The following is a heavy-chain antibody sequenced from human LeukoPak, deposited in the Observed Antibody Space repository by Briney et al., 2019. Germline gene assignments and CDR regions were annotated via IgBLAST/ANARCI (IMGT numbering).Heavy chain of an antibody. D-gene: IGHD1-26*01. V-gene: IGHV4-59*01. Sequence: SETLSLTCTVSGGSIGSYYWSWIRQPPGKGLEWIGYICYSGSTNYNPSLKSRVTISVDTSKSQFSLKLSSVTAADTAVYYCARERSGAAYFDYWGQGTLVTVSS. CDR1: GGSIGSYY. CDR3: ARERSGAAYFDY. J-gene: IGHJ4*02. CDR2: ICYSGST.